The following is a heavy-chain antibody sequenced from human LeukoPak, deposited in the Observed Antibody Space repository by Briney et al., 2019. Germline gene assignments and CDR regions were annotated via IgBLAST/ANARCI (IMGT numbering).Heavy chain of an antibody. J-gene: IGHJ5*02. CDR3: ARDQDIVATGWFDP. D-gene: IGHD5-12*01. CDR1: GGSISSYY. V-gene: IGHV4-59*01. CDR2: IYYSGST. Sequence: PSETLSLICTVSGGSISSYYWSWIRQPPGKGLEWIGYIYYSGSTNYNPSLKSRVTISVDTSKNQFSLKLSSVTAADTAVYYCARDQDIVATGWFDPWGQGTLVTVSS.